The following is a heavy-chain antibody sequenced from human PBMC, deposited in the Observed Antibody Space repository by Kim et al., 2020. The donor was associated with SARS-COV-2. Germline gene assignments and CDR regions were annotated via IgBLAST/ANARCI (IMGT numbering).Heavy chain of an antibody. CDR3: AKGGYTCQYSVWDM. D-gene: IGHD5-12*01. Sequence: GGSLRLSCGASGFTFSSYWMPWVRQVPGEGLMWVSRLDTDGRTRDYADSVKGRFTISRDNAKNTVYLQMNSLRAEDTAIYYCAKGGYTCQYSVWDMLGQG. V-gene: IGHV3-74*01. CDR2: LDTDGRTR. CDR1: GFTFSSYW. J-gene: IGHJ3*02.